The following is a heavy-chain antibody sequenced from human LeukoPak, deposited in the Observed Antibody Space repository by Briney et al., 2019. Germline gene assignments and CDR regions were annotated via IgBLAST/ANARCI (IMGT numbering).Heavy chain of an antibody. J-gene: IGHJ3*02. Sequence: ASVKVSCKASGYTFTSYAMHWVRQAPGQRLEWMGWINAGNGNTKYSQKFQGRVTITRDTSASTAYMELSSLRSEDTAVYYCARDPLIISSSDAFDIWGQGTMVTVSS. CDR1: GYTFTSYA. D-gene: IGHD3-3*02. CDR3: ARDPLIISSSDAFDI. V-gene: IGHV1-3*01. CDR2: INAGNGNT.